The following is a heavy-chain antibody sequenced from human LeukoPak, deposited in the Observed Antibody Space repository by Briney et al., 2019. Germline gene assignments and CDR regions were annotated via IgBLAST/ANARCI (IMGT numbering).Heavy chain of an antibody. CDR3: AKDRHAPGRYCSSITCFPFDP. V-gene: IGHV3-23*01. Sequence: GGSLRLSCAASGFTFSSYAMSWVRQAPGKGLEWVSAISGSGGSTYYADSVKGRFTISRDNSKNTLYLQMNSLRAEDTAVYYCAKDRHAPGRYCSSITCFPFDPWGQGTLVTVSS. D-gene: IGHD2-2*01. J-gene: IGHJ5*02. CDR2: ISGSGGST. CDR1: GFTFSSYA.